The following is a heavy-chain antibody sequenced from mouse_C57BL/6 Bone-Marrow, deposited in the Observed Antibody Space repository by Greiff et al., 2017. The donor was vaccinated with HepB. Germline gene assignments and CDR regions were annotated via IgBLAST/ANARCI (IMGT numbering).Heavy chain of an antibody. D-gene: IGHD2-3*01. V-gene: IGHV1-61*01. J-gene: IGHJ4*01. Sequence: QVQLQQSGAELVRPGSSVKLSCKASGYTFTSYWMDWVKQRPGQGLEWIGNIYPSDSETHYNQKFKDKATLTVDKSSSTAYMQLSSLTSEDSAVYYCAREGYYPRMDYWGQGTSVTVSS. CDR3: AREGYYPRMDY. CDR2: IYPSDSET. CDR1: GYTFTSYW.